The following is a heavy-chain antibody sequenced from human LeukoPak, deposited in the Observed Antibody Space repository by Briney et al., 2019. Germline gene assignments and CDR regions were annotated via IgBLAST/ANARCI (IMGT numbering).Heavy chain of an antibody. CDR2: INSDGSST. D-gene: IGHD5-18*01. V-gene: IGHV3-74*01. J-gene: IGHJ3*02. CDR3: ARDASGGYSYGYFAFDI. CDR1: GFTFSSYW. Sequence: PGGSLRLSCAASGFTFSSYWMHWVRQAPGKGLVWVSRINSDGSSTSYADSVKGRFTISRDNAKNTLYLQMNSLRAEDTAVYYCARDASGGYSYGYFAFDIWGQGTMVTVSS.